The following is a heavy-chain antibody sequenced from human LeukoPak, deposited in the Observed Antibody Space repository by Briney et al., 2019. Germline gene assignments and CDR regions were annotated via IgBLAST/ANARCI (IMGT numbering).Heavy chain of an antibody. J-gene: IGHJ4*02. CDR1: GFTFDGYG. D-gene: IGHD3-9*01. CDR2: ITWNSDDM. CDR3: TKVTDWRTGFDY. Sequence: PGRSLRLSCAASGFTFDGYGMYWVRQAPEKGLEWVSGITWNSDDMAYADSVKGRFTISRDNAKNCLYLQMNSLRVEDTALYYCTKVTDWRTGFDYWGQGTLVTVSS. V-gene: IGHV3-9*01.